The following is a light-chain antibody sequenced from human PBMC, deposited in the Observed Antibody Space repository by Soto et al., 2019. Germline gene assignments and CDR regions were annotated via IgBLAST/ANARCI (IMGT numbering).Light chain of an antibody. V-gene: IGKV1-27*01. J-gene: IGKJ3*01. CDR3: QKYNSASFT. CDR2: AAS. Sequence: DIQMTQSPSSLSASVEDRVTITCRASQGISNYLAWYQQKPGKVPKLLIYAASTLQSGVPSRFSGSGSGTDFTLTISSLQPEDVATYYCQKYNSASFTFVPGTKVDIK. CDR1: QGISNY.